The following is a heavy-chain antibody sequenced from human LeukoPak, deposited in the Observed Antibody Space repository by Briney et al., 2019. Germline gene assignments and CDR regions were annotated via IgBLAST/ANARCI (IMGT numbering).Heavy chain of an antibody. CDR3: AKTQNGAFDI. CDR1: GFTFSSYA. V-gene: IGHV3-23*01. CDR2: ISSSGGST. D-gene: IGHD1-1*01. Sequence: GGSLRLSCAASGFTFSSYAMSWVRLAPGKGLEWVSVISSSGGSTYSADSVKGRFTISRDNSKNTLYLQLNSLRAEDTAVYYCAKTQNGAFDIWGQGTMVTVSS. J-gene: IGHJ3*02.